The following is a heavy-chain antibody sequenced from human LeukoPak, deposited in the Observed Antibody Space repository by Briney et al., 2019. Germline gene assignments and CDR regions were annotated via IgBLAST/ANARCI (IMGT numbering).Heavy chain of an antibody. J-gene: IGHJ4*02. CDR1: GFTFSSYA. D-gene: IGHD2-2*01. CDR3: ARDRDVVVPAASDY. Sequence: PGGSLRLSCAASGFTFSSYAMHWVRQAPGKGLEWVAVISYDGSNKYYADSVKGRFTISRDNSKNTLYLQMNSLRAEDTAVYYCARDRDVVVPAASDYWGQGTLVTVSS. CDR2: ISYDGSNK. V-gene: IGHV3-30-3*01.